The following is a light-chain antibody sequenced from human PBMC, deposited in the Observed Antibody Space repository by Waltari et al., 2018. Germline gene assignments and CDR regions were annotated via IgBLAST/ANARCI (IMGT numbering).Light chain of an antibody. Sequence: SYVLTQPPSVSVAPGPTARITCGGNKIGSKSVHWYQQKPGQAPVLVVYDDSDRPSGIPERFSGSNSGNTATLTISRVEAGDEADYYCQVWDSSSDHRVFGGGTKLTVL. CDR3: QVWDSSSDHRV. CDR2: DDS. J-gene: IGLJ3*02. CDR1: KIGSKS. V-gene: IGLV3-21*02.